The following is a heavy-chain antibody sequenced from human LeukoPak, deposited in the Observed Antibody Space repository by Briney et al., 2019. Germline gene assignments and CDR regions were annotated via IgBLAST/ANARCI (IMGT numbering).Heavy chain of an antibody. CDR1: GGSFTDYY. D-gene: IGHD1-1*01. J-gene: IGHJ6*03. V-gene: IGHV4-34*01. Sequence: SETLSLTCADYGGSFTDYYWTWIRQPPGKGLEWIGEINHSGSTNYSPSLNSRVTISVDTSKNQFSLKMTSVTAADTAIYYCARSRVGTTSGHYYYTDVCGKGTTVIV. CDR3: ARSRVGTTSGHYYYTDV. CDR2: INHSGST.